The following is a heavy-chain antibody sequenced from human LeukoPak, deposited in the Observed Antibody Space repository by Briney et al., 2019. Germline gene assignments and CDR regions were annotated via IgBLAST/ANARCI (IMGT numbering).Heavy chain of an antibody. CDR1: GYTFTSYY. Sequence: ASVKVSCKASGYTFTSYYMHWVRQAPGQGLEWMGIINPSGGSTSYAQKFQGRVTMTRGTSTSTVYMELSSLRSEDTAVYYCARGGLVTIFGVVTRKNVFDPWGQGTLVTVSS. CDR3: ARGGLVTIFGVVTRKNVFDP. D-gene: IGHD3-3*01. J-gene: IGHJ5*02. V-gene: IGHV1-46*01. CDR2: INPSGGST.